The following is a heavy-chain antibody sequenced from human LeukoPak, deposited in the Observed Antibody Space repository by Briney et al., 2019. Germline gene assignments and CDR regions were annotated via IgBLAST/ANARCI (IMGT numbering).Heavy chain of an antibody. CDR3: ARDKGWPISYFDY. CDR2: ISGSGGST. V-gene: IGHV3-23*01. D-gene: IGHD3-3*02. CDR1: GFTFSSYA. J-gene: IGHJ4*02. Sequence: GGSLRLSCAASGFTFSSYAMTWVRQAPGKGLEWVSTISGSGGSTYYADSVKGRFTISRDNSKNTLYLQMNSLRAEDTAVYYCARDKGWPISYFDYWGQGTQVTVSS.